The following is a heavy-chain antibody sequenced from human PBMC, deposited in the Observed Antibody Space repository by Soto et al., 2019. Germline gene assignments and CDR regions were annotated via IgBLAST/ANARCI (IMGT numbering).Heavy chain of an antibody. CDR3: ARSVSSIEPADY. J-gene: IGHJ4*02. CDR2: ISGGGGAI. Sequence: EVQLLESGGDLVQPGGSPTLSCAASGFAFNAYAMNWVRQAPGKGLAWVSAISGGGGAIYYADSVKGRFTISRDNSKNTLYLHMSSLGAEDTANYYCARSVSSIEPADYWGQGTLVTVSS. V-gene: IGHV3-23*01. D-gene: IGHD3-3*01. CDR1: GFAFNAYA.